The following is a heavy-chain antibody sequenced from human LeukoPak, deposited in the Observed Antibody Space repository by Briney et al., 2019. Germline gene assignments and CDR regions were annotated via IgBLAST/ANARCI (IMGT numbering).Heavy chain of an antibody. CDR2: ISSGGGST. D-gene: IGHD4-17*01. CDR1: GFTFSSFA. CDR3: AKYKGGYCDYGTSFDY. Sequence: GGSLRLSCAASGFTFSSFAMSWVRQAPGKGLEWVSSISSGGGSTSYADSVKGQFTISRDNSKNTLYLQMSSLRAEDTALYYCAKYKGGYCDYGTSFDYWGQGTLVTVSS. J-gene: IGHJ4*02. V-gene: IGHV3-23*01.